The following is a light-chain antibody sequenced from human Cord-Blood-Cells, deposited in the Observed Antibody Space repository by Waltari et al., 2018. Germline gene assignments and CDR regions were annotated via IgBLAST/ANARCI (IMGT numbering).Light chain of an antibody. J-gene: IGKJ4*01. CDR2: DAS. V-gene: IGKV1-5*01. Sequence: DIQMTQSPSTLSASVGHRVTITCRASQSISSWLAWYQQKPGKPPKLLIYDASSLESGVPSRFSGSGSGTEFTLTISSLQPDDFATYYCQQYNSYSPTFGRGTKVEIK. CDR3: QQYNSYSPT. CDR1: QSISSW.